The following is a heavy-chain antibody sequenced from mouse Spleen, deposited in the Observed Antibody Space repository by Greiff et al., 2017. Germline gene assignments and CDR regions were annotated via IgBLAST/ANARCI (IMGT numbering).Heavy chain of an antibody. D-gene: IGHD2-4*01. CDR3: ARGFYDYDAGFAY. CDR1: GFSLTNYA. J-gene: IGHJ3*01. Sequence: VMLVESGPGLVAPSQSLSITCTVSGFSLTNYAVHWVRQSPGKGLEWLGVIWSDGSTDYNAAFISRLSISKDNSKSQVFFKMNSLQADDTAIYYCARGFYDYDAGFAYWGQGTLVTVSA. V-gene: IGHV2-4-1*01. CDR2: IWSDGST.